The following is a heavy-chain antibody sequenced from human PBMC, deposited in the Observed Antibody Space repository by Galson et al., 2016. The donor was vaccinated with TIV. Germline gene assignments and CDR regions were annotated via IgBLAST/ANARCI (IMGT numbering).Heavy chain of an antibody. CDR1: GFRISNYV. CDR3: ATPYSSSSFSSYYALDV. Sequence: SLRLSCAASGFRISNYVMSWVRQAPGKGLAWVSSISGSGISTYYADSVKGRFTISRDNSKNMSYLLMNSLRAEDTALYYCATPYSSSSFSSYYALDVWGQGTTVTVSS. CDR2: ISGSGIST. D-gene: IGHD4-11*01. V-gene: IGHV3-23*01. J-gene: IGHJ6*02.